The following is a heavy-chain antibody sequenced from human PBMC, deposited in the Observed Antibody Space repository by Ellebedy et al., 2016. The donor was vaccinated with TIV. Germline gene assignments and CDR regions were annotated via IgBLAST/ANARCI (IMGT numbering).Heavy chain of an antibody. CDR2: ISGRGSNT. CDR1: GFTFSSYA. J-gene: IGHJ4*02. V-gene: IGHV3-23*01. CDR3: AKDSITGTPGEY. D-gene: IGHD3-16*01. Sequence: PGGSLRLSCAASGFTFSSYAMSWVRQAPGKGLEWVSTISGRGSNTYYADSVKGRFTISRDNSKNTLYLQMNSLRAEDTAIFYCAKDSITGTPGEYWGQGTLVTVSS.